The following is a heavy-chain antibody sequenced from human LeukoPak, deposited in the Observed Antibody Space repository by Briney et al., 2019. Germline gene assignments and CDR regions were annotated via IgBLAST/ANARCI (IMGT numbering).Heavy chain of an antibody. CDR1: GYTFTASY. CDR3: ARGSCSSTSCFDAFDI. J-gene: IGHJ3*02. Sequence: ASVKVTCKASGYTFTASYMHWVRQAPGQGLEWMGWINPNSGGTNYAQKFQGRVTMTRDTSISTAYMELSRLRSDDTAVYYCARGSCSSTSCFDAFDIWGQGTMVTVSS. D-gene: IGHD2-2*01. CDR2: INPNSGGT. V-gene: IGHV1-2*02.